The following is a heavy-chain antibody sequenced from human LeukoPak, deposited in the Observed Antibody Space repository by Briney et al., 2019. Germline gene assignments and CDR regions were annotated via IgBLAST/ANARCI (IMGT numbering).Heavy chain of an antibody. V-gene: IGHV3-48*01. CDR2: ISTSSNTI. CDR3: ARVGSYGMDV. J-gene: IGHJ6*02. Sequence: GGSLRPSCAASGLTFSSYWMSWVRQAPGKGLEWVSYISTSSNTIYYADSVKGRFTISRDNAKNSLYLQMNDLRAEDTAVYYCARVGSYGMDVWGQGTTVTVSS. D-gene: IGHD3-10*01. CDR1: GLTFSSYW.